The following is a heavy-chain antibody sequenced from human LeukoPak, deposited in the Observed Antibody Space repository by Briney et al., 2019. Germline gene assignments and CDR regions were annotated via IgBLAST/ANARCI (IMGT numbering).Heavy chain of an antibody. D-gene: IGHD3-10*01. Sequence: PSETLSLTCISGGSISSSSYYWGWIRQPPGKGLEWIASINYSGSTYYNPSLKSRVTISVDTSENQFSLKLSSVTAADTAVYYCARYVVYGSGKYYFDYWGQGTLVTVSS. J-gene: IGHJ4*02. CDR1: GGSISSSSYY. V-gene: IGHV4-39*01. CDR3: ARYVVYGSGKYYFDY. CDR2: INYSGST.